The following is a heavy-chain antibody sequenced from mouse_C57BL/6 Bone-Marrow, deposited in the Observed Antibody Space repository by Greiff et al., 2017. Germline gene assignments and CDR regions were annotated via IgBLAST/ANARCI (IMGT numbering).Heavy chain of an antibody. J-gene: IGHJ2*01. CDR1: GYTFTSYG. V-gene: IGHV1-81*01. CDR2: IYPRSGNT. Sequence: QVQLQQSGAELARPGASVKLSCKASGYTFTSYGISWVKQRTGQGLEWIGEIYPRSGNTYYDEKFKGKATLTADKYASTAYMELRSLTSEDSAVYFCARRGYYGSSYDYFDYWGQGTTLTVSS. CDR3: ARRGYYGSSYDYFDY. D-gene: IGHD1-1*01.